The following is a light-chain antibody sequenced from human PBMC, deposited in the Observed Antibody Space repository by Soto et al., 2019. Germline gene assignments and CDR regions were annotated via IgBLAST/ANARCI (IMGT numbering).Light chain of an antibody. CDR2: DAS. CDR1: QSVYSN. CDR3: KQYNNWPLT. V-gene: IGKV3-15*01. Sequence: EIVMTQSPVTLSVSPGEGVTLSCRASQSVYSNLAWYQQKPGQAPRLLIYDASARAPDIPPRFSGIGSGKAVTLTVIRLQSEDFAVHYCKQYNNWPLTFGGGTRVEIK. J-gene: IGKJ4*01.